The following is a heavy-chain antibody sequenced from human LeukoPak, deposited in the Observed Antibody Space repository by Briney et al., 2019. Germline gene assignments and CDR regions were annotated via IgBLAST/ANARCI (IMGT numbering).Heavy chain of an antibody. CDR1: GGSISRYY. CDR2: IYYSGST. Sequence: PSETLSLTCTVSGGSISRYYWSWIRQPPGKGLEWIGYIYYSGSTNYNPSLKSRVTISVDTSKNQFSLKLSSVTAADTAVYYCARNRKQQLVGDAFDIWGQGTMVTVSS. D-gene: IGHD6-13*01. J-gene: IGHJ3*02. CDR3: ARNRKQQLVGDAFDI. V-gene: IGHV4-59*01.